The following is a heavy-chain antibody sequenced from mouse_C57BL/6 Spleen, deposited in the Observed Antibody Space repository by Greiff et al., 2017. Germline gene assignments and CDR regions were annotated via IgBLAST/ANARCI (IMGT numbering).Heavy chain of an antibody. J-gene: IGHJ1*03. CDR1: GFTFNTYA. CDR3: VRDSTTPWYCDV. Sequence: EVQLKESGGGLVQPKGSLKLSCAASGFTFNTYAMHWVRQAPGKGLEWVARIRSKSSNDATYYADSVKDRFTISRDDSQSMLYLQMNNLKTEDTAMYYCVRDSTTPWYCDVWGTGTTVTVSS. V-gene: IGHV10-3*01. CDR2: IRSKSSNDAT. D-gene: IGHD1-1*01.